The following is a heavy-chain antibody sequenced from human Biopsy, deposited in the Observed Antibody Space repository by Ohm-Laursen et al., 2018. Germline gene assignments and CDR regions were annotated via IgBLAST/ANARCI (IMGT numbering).Heavy chain of an antibody. CDR2: IYSGGDT. CDR3: VRGPSGVYIKV. Sequence: SLRLSCSASGFTVYNNYMTWVCQAPGKGLEWVSLIYSGGDTRDADYAKGRLTISRDSSKNTLYLQMNSLMVEDKAVYYCVRGPSGVYIKVWGQGTLVTVSS. J-gene: IGHJ4*02. V-gene: IGHV3-66*01. CDR1: GFTVYNNY. D-gene: IGHD2-8*01.